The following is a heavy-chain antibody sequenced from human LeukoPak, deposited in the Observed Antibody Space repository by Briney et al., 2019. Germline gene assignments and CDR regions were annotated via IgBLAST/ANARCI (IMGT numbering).Heavy chain of an antibody. CDR1: GFTFSSYS. Sequence: GGSLRLSCAASGFTFSSYSMNWVRQAPGKGLEWVANVNQGGTEKFYVDSVKGRFTISRDNAENSLYLQMNSLRAEDTAVYYCAREHYFYHMDGWGEGTTVTVSS. CDR2: VNQGGTEK. J-gene: IGHJ6*03. CDR3: AREHYFYHMDG. V-gene: IGHV3-7*01.